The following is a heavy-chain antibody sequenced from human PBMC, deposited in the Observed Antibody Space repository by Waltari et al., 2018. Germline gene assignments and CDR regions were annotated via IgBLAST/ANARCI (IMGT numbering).Heavy chain of an antibody. D-gene: IGHD6-19*01. CDR2: IRYDGSNK. V-gene: IGHV3-30*02. Sequence: QVQLVESGGGVVQPGGSLGLSWAASGFPLRSYGRHGVRQAAGKGLEWVAFIRYDGSNKYYGYALKGRFTISRDNSKNTLYLQMNSLRPEDTAVYYCAKDRGWPNYLDYWGQGTLVTVSS. CDR1: GFPLRSYG. J-gene: IGHJ4*02. CDR3: AKDRGWPNYLDY.